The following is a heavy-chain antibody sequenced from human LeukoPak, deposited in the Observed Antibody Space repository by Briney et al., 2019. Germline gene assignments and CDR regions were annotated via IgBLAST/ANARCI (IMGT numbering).Heavy chain of an antibody. CDR2: LSHGGSA. CDR1: DGSISDSLYY. J-gene: IGHJ5*02. CDR3: ANFRTGTILVT. D-gene: IGHD1-7*01. Sequence: PSETLSLTCTVSDGSISDSLYYWGWIRQPPGKGLEWIGTLSHGGSAYYNPPLKSRVTISGDTSRTPISLNLNSVTAADTAVYYCANFRTGTILVTWGQGTLVTVSS. V-gene: IGHV4-39*07.